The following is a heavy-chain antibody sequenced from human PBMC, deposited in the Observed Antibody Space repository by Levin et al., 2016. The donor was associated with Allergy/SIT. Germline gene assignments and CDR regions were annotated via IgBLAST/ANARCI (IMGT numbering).Heavy chain of an antibody. CDR3: ATSRTFDY. D-gene: IGHD3/OR15-3a*01. V-gene: IGHV3-74*01. J-gene: IGHJ4*02. Sequence: WIRQPPGKGLVWVSRINSDGSSTSYADSVKGRFTISRDNAKNTLFLQMNSLRAEDTAVYYCATSRTFDYWGQGTLVTVSS. CDR2: INSDGSST.